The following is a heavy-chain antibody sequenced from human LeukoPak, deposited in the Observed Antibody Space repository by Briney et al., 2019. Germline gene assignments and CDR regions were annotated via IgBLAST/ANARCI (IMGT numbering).Heavy chain of an antibody. CDR2: ISYDGSNK. CDR3: ARDQIVLYAMDV. Sequence: PGGSLRLSCGASGFTFSSYAMHWVRQAPGKGLEWVAIISYDGSNKFYADSVKGRFTISRDNSKNTLYLQMSSLRAEDTAVYYCARDQIVLYAMDVWGQGTTVTVSS. CDR1: GFTFSSYA. J-gene: IGHJ6*02. D-gene: IGHD3-22*01. V-gene: IGHV3-30*14.